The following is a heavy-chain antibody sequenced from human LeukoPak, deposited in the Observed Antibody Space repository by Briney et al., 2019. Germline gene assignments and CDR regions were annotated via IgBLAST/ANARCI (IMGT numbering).Heavy chain of an antibody. D-gene: IGHD6-13*01. CDR3: ARKARSRRIDY. V-gene: IGHV4-59*12. CDR1: GGSISSYY. J-gene: IGHJ4*02. Sequence: SETLSLTCTVSGGSISSYYWSWIRQPPGKGLEWIGYIYNSGSTNYNPSLKSRVTISVDTSKNQFSLKPSSVTAADTAVYYCARKARSRRIDYWGQGTLVTVSS. CDR2: IYNSGST.